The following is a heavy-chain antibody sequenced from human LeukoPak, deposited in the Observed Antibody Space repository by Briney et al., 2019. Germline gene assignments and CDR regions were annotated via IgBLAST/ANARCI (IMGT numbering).Heavy chain of an antibody. CDR3: ARRYGSDPYYFDY. CDR1: GGSISSGSYY. J-gene: IGHJ4*02. Sequence: SQTLSLTCTVSGGSISSGSYYWSWIRQPPGKGLEWIGYIYYSGSTNYNPSLKSRVTISVDTSKNQFSLKLSSVTAADTAVYYCARRYGSDPYYFDYWGQGTLVTVSS. V-gene: IGHV4-61*01. D-gene: IGHD3-10*01. CDR2: IYYSGST.